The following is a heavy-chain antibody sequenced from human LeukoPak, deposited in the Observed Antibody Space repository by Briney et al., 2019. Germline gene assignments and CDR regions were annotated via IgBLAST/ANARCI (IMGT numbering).Heavy chain of an antibody. J-gene: IGHJ4*02. D-gene: IGHD3-10*01. Sequence: GGSLRLSCAASGFTFGSYEMNWVRQSPGKGLEWISYITTGGSTIYYADSVRGRFTISRDNAKNSLFLQMNSLTAEDTAVYYCARSAFGGKAHCLDYWGQGTLVTVSS. CDR1: GFTFGSYE. V-gene: IGHV3-48*03. CDR2: ITTGGSTI. CDR3: ARSAFGGKAHCLDY.